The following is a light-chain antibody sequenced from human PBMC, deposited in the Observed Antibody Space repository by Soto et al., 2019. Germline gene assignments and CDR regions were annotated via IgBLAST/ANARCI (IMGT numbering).Light chain of an antibody. CDR3: LQSYSIPRP. V-gene: IGKV1-39*01. CDR2: ATS. Sequence: IQMSQSSASLSASVGDSVTITCRASQSISSCLNWYQQKPGKAPKLLISATSSLQSGVPSRFSGSRFGTDFTLSITSLHPEDFATYYCLQSYSIPRPFGQGTKVDSK. CDR1: QSISSC. J-gene: IGKJ1*01.